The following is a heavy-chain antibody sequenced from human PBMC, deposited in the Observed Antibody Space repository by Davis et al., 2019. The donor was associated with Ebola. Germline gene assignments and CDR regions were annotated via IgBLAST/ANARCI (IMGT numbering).Heavy chain of an antibody. V-gene: IGHV3-15*07. J-gene: IGHJ4*02. Sequence: WGSLRLSCAASGFTFSNAWMNWVRQATGKGLEWVGRIKSKTDGGTTDYAAPVKGRFTISRDDSKNTMYLQMNSMKTEDTAVYYCTTYYDMMTGYYNFDYWGQGTLVSVAS. CDR2: IKSKTDGGTT. D-gene: IGHD3-9*01. CDR1: GFTFSNAW. CDR3: TTYYDMMTGYYNFDY.